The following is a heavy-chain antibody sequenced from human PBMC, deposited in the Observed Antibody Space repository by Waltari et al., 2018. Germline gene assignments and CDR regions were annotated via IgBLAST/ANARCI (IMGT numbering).Heavy chain of an antibody. CDR3: AKEVPDWSGLDYYYYMDV. J-gene: IGHJ6*03. CDR2: IYTSGST. V-gene: IGHV4-4*07. CDR1: GGSISSYS. Sequence: QVQLQESGPGLVKPSETLSLTCTVSGGSISSYSWSWIRQPAGKGLEWIGRIYTSGSTNYNPSLKSRVTMSVDTSKNQFSLKLSSVTAADTAVYYCAKEVPDWSGLDYYYYMDVWGKGTTVTISS. D-gene: IGHD3-3*01.